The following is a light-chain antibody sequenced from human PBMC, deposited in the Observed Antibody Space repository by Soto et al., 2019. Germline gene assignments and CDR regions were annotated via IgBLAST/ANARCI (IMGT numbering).Light chain of an antibody. Sequence: EIVMTQSPATLSVSPGERATLSCRASQSVSSDLAWYHQKPGQAPRLLIYGASTRATGIPARFSGSGSGTEFTLTINSLQSEDFAVYYCQQYNNWSRTFGQGTNVEIK. J-gene: IGKJ1*01. CDR2: GAS. CDR3: QQYNNWSRT. CDR1: QSVSSD. V-gene: IGKV3-15*01.